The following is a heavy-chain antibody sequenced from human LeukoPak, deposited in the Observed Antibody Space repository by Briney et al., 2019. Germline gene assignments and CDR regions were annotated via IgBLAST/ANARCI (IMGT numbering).Heavy chain of an antibody. V-gene: IGHV1-46*01. CDR1: GYTFTSYY. J-gene: IGHJ4*02. D-gene: IGHD3-22*01. CDR3: ARGDHYDSSGYYF. Sequence: ASVKVSCKASGYTFTSYYMHWVRQAPGQGLEWMGIIVPRVSSTICAHNFPRRVTMTTDTSTSTVYIELSSLRSEDTAVYYCARGDHYDSSGYYFWGQGTLVTVSS. CDR2: IVPRVSST.